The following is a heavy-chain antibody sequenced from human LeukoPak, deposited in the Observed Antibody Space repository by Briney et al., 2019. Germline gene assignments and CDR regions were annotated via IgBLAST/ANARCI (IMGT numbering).Heavy chain of an antibody. V-gene: IGHV3-9*01. J-gene: IGHJ4*02. CDR2: ISWNSNNI. D-gene: IGHD2-21*02. CDR3: AKDTCGGDCYSDY. CDR1: GFTFSSYA. Sequence: GGSLRLSCAASGFTFSSYAMSWVRQAPGKGLEWVSGISWNSNNIGYADSVKGRFTISRDNAKNSLYLQMNSLRAEDTALYYCAKDTCGGDCYSDYWGQGTLVTVSS.